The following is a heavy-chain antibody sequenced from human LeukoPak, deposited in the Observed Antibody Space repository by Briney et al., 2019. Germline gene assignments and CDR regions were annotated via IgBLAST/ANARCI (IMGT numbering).Heavy chain of an antibody. J-gene: IGHJ4*02. CDR2: INPSGGST. D-gene: IGHD5-12*01. V-gene: IGHV1-46*01. CDR1: GYAFTSYY. Sequence: ASVKVSCKASGYAFTSYYMHWVRQAPGQGLEWMGIINPSGGSTSYAQKFQGRVTMTRDTSTSTVYMELSSLRSEDTAVYYCARGWNNVDIVATVPMGIWGQGTLVTVSS. CDR3: ARGWNNVDIVATVPMGI.